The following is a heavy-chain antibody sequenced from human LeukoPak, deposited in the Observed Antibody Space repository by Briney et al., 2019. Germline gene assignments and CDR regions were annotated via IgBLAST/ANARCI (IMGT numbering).Heavy chain of an antibody. V-gene: IGHV3-21*01. CDR1: GFTFSSYS. CDR2: ISSSSGYI. D-gene: IGHD2-21*01. CDR3: ARAFQDAFDI. Sequence: PGGSLRLSCAASGFTFSSYSMNWVRQAPGKGLEWVSSISSSSGYIYYADSVKGRFTISRDNAKNSLYLQMNSLRAEDTAVYYCARAFQDAFDIWGQGTMVTVSS. J-gene: IGHJ3*02.